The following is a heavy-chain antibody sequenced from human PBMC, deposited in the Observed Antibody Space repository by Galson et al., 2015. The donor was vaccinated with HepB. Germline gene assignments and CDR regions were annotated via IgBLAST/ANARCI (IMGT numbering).Heavy chain of an antibody. CDR1: GFVFSTYN. V-gene: IGHV3-48*01. Sequence: SLRLSCAASGFVFSTYNMNWVRQAPGKGLEWVSYISSSGSTIYYADSVKGRFSISRDNAKRSLYLQMKSRRAEDTAVYYCVGDSGQYLFDYWGQGTLVTVSS. CDR3: VGDSGQYLFDY. CDR2: ISSSGSTI. D-gene: IGHD2/OR15-2a*01. J-gene: IGHJ4*02.